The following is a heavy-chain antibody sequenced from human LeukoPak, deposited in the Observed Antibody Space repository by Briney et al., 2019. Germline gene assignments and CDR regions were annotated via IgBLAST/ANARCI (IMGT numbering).Heavy chain of an antibody. Sequence: PSETLSLTCTVSGGSISGYYWNWIRQPPGKGLEWIGYIYYSGSTNYNPSLKSRVTMLLDTSKNQFSLKLSSVTAADTAVYHCARDSGSNFDYWGQGTLVTVSS. CDR2: IYYSGST. D-gene: IGHD2-15*01. CDR3: ARDSGSNFDY. V-gene: IGHV4-59*01. CDR1: GGSISGYY. J-gene: IGHJ4*02.